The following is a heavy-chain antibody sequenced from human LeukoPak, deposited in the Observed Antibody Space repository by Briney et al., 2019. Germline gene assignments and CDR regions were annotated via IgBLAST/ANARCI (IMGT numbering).Heavy chain of an antibody. J-gene: IGHJ4*02. CDR3: AGRTYYYDSSGYYPDPPFDY. CDR2: ISGSGGST. CDR1: GFTFSSYA. Sequence: QTGGSLRLSCAASGFTFSSYAMSWVRQAPGKGLEWVSAISGSGGSTYYADSVKGRFTISRDNSKNTLSLQMNSLRAEDTAVYYCAGRTYYYDSSGYYPDPPFDYWGQGTLVTVSS. D-gene: IGHD3-22*01. V-gene: IGHV3-23*01.